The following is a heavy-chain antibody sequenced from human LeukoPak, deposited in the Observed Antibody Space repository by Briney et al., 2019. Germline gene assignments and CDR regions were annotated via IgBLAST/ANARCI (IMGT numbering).Heavy chain of an antibody. CDR3: ARDSYDSSGYYRSHFDY. Sequence: SVKVSCKASGGTFSSYAISWVRQAPGQGLEWMGRIIPIFGTANYAQKFQGRVTITTDESTSTAYMELGSLRSEDTAVYYCARDSYDSSGYYRSHFDYWGQGTLVTVSS. CDR2: IIPIFGTA. V-gene: IGHV1-69*05. J-gene: IGHJ4*02. D-gene: IGHD3-22*01. CDR1: GGTFSSYA.